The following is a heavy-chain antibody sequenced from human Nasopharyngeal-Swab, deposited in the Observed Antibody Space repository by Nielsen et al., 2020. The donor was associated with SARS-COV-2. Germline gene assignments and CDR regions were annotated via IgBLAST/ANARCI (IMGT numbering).Heavy chain of an antibody. CDR1: GFRFDDYA. V-gene: IGHV3-9*01. CDR3: ARVLDGYNGFDY. CDR2: ISWNSGST. J-gene: IGHJ4*02. D-gene: IGHD5-24*01. Sequence: GGSLRLSCAASGFRFDDYAMHWVRQAPGKGLEWVSGISWNSGSTDYADSVKGRFTISRDNAKNSLYLQMSSLRAEDTALYYCARVLDGYNGFDYWGQGTLVTVSS.